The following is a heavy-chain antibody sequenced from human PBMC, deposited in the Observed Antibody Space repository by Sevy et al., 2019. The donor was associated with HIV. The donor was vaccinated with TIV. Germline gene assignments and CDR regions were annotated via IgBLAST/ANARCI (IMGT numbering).Heavy chain of an antibody. J-gene: IGHJ4*02. V-gene: IGHV3-21*01. CDR3: ARDDIVARDYFDF. D-gene: IGHD2-15*01. CDR1: GFTFSSYS. Sequence: GGSLRLSCTASGFTFSSYSMNWVRQAPGKGLEWVSSISFSSNYIYYADSMRGRFTISRDNAKNSLYLHMDSLRDEDTALYYCARDDIVARDYFDFWGQGTLVTVSS. CDR2: ISFSSNYI.